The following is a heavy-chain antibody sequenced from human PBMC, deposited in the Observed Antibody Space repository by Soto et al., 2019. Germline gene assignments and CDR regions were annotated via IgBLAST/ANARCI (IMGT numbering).Heavy chain of an antibody. CDR1: GFTFSSYG. J-gene: IGHJ3*02. CDR3: AKSSDARYCSGGSCYDVLGPRSDAFDI. Sequence: PGGSLRLSCAASGFTFSSYGMHWVRQAPGKGLEWVAVISYDGSNKYYADSVKGRFTISRDNSKNTLYLQMNSLRAEDTAVYYCAKSSDARYCSGGSCYDVLGPRSDAFDIWGQGTMVTVSS. V-gene: IGHV3-30*18. CDR2: ISYDGSNK. D-gene: IGHD2-15*01.